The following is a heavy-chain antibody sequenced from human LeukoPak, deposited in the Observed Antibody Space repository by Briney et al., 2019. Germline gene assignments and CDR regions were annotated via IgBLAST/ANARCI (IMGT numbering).Heavy chain of an antibody. V-gene: IGHV4-59*08. Sequence: SETLSLTCTVSGGPISTYYWSWIRQPPGKGLEWIGYIYYSGSTNYNPSLKSRATMSVDTSKTQFSLKLSSVTAADTAVYYCARHQPWGTAMGPVMDVWGQGTTVTVSS. CDR2: IYYSGST. CDR3: ARHQPWGTAMGPVMDV. J-gene: IGHJ6*02. D-gene: IGHD5-18*01. CDR1: GGPISTYY.